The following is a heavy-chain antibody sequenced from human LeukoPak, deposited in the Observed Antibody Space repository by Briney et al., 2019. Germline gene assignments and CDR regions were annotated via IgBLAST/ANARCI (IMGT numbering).Heavy chain of an antibody. CDR1: GGSISSSTYY. D-gene: IGHD1-26*01. J-gene: IGHJ4*02. CDR3: ARLELPNTLDY. CDR2: IYYSGST. Sequence: SGTLSLTCIVSGGSISSSTYYWGWIRQPPGKGLEWIGNIYYSGSTYYNPSLKSRVTISVDTSKNQFSLKLSSVTAADTAVYYCARLELPNTLDYWGQGTLVTVSS. V-gene: IGHV4-39*01.